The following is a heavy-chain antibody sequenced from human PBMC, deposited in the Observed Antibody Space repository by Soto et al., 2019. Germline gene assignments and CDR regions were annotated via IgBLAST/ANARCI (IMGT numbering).Heavy chain of an antibody. CDR1: GYSFTSYW. Sequence: HGESLKISCKGSGYSFTSYWIGWVRQMPGKGLAWMGIIYPGDSDTRYSPSFQGQVTISADKSISTAYLQWSSLKASDTAMYYCARVRSRYCSGGSCYSSPYYFDYWGQGTLVTVSS. CDR3: ARVRSRYCSGGSCYSSPYYFDY. D-gene: IGHD2-15*01. V-gene: IGHV5-51*01. J-gene: IGHJ4*02. CDR2: IYPGDSDT.